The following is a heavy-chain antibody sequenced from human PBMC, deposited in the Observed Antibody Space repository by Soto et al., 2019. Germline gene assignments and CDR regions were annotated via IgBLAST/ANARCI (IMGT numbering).Heavy chain of an antibody. Sequence: EVQLVESGGGLVKPGGSLRLSCAASGFTFRTYGMNWVRRAPGGGLEWVASISSSGSFIYYADSVKGGFTISRDDAEKSLYLQMNSLRAEDTALYYCAREPEGIAAALDYWGRGTLVTVSS. CDR1: GFTFRTYG. D-gene: IGHD6-13*01. CDR2: ISSSGSFI. CDR3: AREPEGIAAALDY. V-gene: IGHV3-21*01. J-gene: IGHJ4*02.